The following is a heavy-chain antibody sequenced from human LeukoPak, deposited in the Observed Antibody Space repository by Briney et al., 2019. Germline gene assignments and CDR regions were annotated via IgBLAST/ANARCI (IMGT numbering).Heavy chain of an antibody. Sequence: GASVKVSCKASGYTFTSYDISWVRQAPGQGLEWMGGIIPIFGTANYAQKFQGRVTITADKSTSTAYMELSSLRSEDTAVYYCARDWRSDDYYYYYYMDVWGKGTTVTVSS. CDR3: ARDWRSDDYYYYYYMDV. D-gene: IGHD1-1*01. J-gene: IGHJ6*03. V-gene: IGHV1-69*06. CDR2: IIPIFGTA. CDR1: GYTFTSYD.